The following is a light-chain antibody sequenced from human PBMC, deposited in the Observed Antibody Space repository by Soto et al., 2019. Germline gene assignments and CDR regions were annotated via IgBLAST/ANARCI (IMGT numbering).Light chain of an antibody. CDR2: DVS. J-gene: IGLJ1*01. Sequence: QSLLTQPASVSGSPGLSITISCTGTSSDVGAYNFVSWYQQHPDKAPKLMIFDVSNRPSGVSNRFSGSKSGNTASLTISGLQSEDEAEYYCGSYTTSSNYVFGTGTKVTVL. V-gene: IGLV2-14*03. CDR1: SSDVGAYNF. CDR3: GSYTTSSNYV.